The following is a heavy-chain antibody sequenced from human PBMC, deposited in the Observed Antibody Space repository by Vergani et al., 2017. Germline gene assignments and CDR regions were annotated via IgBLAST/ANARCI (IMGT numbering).Heavy chain of an antibody. D-gene: IGHD6-13*01. J-gene: IGHJ4*02. CDR1: GGSISSYY. V-gene: IGHV4-59*01. CDR2: IYYSWST. Sequence: QVQLQESGPGLVKPSETLSLTCTVSGGSISSYYWSWIRQPPGEGLEWIGYIYYSWSTNSNPSLKSRVTISVDTSKNQFSLKLSSVTAADTVVYYCARAPIAALYYFDYWGQGTLVTVSS. CDR3: ARAPIAALYYFDY.